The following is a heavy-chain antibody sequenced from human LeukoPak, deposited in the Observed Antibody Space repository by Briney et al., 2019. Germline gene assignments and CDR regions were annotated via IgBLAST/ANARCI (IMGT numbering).Heavy chain of an antibody. CDR2: ISSSSSYI. J-gene: IGHJ5*02. CDR3: ARAAQKYSSDWYNWFDP. D-gene: IGHD6-19*01. CDR1: GFTFSSYS. V-gene: IGHV3-21*01. Sequence: GGSLRLSCAASGFTFSSYSMNWVRQAPGKGLEWVSSISSSSSYIYYADAVKGRFTISRDNAKNSLYLQMNSLRAEDTAVYYCARAAQKYSSDWYNWFDPWGQGTLVTVSS.